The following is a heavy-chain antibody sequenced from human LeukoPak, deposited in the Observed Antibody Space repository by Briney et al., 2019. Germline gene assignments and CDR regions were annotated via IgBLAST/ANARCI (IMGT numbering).Heavy chain of an antibody. D-gene: IGHD5-24*01. V-gene: IGHV3-7*04. CDR1: GFTFRSYW. CDR3: ARGRDGYNPFDY. CDR2: INGDGTEK. Sequence: GGSLRLSCAASGFTFRSYWMTWVRQAPGKGLEWVANINGDGTEKYYVDSVKGRFTISRDNAKKSLYLQMNSLRAEDTAVYYCARGRDGYNPFDYWGQGTLVTVSS. J-gene: IGHJ4*02.